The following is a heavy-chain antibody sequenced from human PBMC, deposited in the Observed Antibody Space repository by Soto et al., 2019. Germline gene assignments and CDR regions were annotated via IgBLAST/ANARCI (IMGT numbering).Heavy chain of an antibody. CDR1: GYTFSSSD. Sequence: QVQLVQSGAEVKKPGASAKVSCKASGYTFSSSDISWVRQAPGQGLEWMGWISAYTGNTNYAQRLQGRLTMITDTCTSTAYMELRSLRSYDTAVHYCALGGPISGSYWGGDYWGQGTLVTVSP. D-gene: IGHD1-26*01. CDR3: ALGGPISGSYWGGDY. CDR2: ISAYTGNT. J-gene: IGHJ4*02. V-gene: IGHV1-18*01.